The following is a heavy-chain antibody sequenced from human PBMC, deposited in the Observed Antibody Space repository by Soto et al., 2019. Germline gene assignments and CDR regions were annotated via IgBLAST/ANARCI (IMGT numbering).Heavy chain of an antibody. CDR2: INAGNGNT. CDR1: GYTFTSYA. V-gene: IGHV1-3*01. Sequence: QVQLVQSGAEVKKPGASVKVSCKASGYTFTSYAMHWVRQAPGQRLEWMGWINAGNGNTKYSQKFQGRVTITRDTSASTAYMELSSLRSEDTAVYYCAGLDWSYYYYYGMDVWGQGTTVTVSS. D-gene: IGHD1-1*01. CDR3: AGLDWSYYYYYGMDV. J-gene: IGHJ6*02.